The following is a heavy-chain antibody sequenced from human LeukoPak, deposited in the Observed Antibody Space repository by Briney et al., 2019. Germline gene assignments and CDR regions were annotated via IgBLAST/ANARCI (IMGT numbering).Heavy chain of an antibody. V-gene: IGHV4-4*07. J-gene: IGHJ3*02. CDR1: GGSISSHY. D-gene: IGHD2-2*02. CDR2: IYSSGST. Sequence: RTSETLSLTCTVSGGSISSHYWTWIRQSAGKGLEWIGRIYSSGSTNYNPSLKSRVTMSVDTSKNQLSLKLNSVTAADTAVYYCARGPGYTTSEAFDIWGQGTMVSVSS. CDR3: ARGPGYTTSEAFDI.